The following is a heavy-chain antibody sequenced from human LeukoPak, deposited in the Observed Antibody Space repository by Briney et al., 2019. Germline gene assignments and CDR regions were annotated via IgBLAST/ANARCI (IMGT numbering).Heavy chain of an antibody. CDR3: TADYSGSGIYYDFG. Sequence: GGSLRLSCAASGFIFNKAWMSWVRQAPGKGLEWVGRIKSKTDGGTTDYAAPVKDRFTISRDDSINTLYLQMNSLKTDDTAVYYCTADYSGSGIYYDFGGGQGTLVTVPS. D-gene: IGHD3-10*01. V-gene: IGHV3-15*01. J-gene: IGHJ4*02. CDR2: IKSKTDGGTT. CDR1: GFIFNKAW.